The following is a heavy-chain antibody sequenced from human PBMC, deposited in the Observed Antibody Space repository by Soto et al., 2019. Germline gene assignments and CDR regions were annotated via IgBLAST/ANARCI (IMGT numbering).Heavy chain of an antibody. CDR1: GGSFTSNNW. Sequence: PSETLSLTCAVSGGSFTSNNWWTWVRQPPGQGLEWIGEIYRTGSTNYNLPLKSRVTISLDKSENQFSLKVTSLTAADTAVYYCASRDPGTSVDYWGQGTLVT. CDR2: IYRTGST. D-gene: IGHD1-7*01. CDR3: ASRDPGTSVDY. V-gene: IGHV4-4*02. J-gene: IGHJ4*02.